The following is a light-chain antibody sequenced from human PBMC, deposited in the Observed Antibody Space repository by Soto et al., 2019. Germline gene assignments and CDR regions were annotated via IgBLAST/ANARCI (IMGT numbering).Light chain of an antibody. CDR1: NFNVKNNY. J-gene: IGLJ7*01. CDR2: SNN. Sequence: QPVLTQPPSLSGTPGQRVTISCSGSNFNVKNNYVYWYQQFAGTAPKLLIYSNNRRPSGVPDRFSGSKSGSSASLAISGLRPADEADYYYASWDDSLSETVFGGGTQLTVL. V-gene: IGLV1-47*01. CDR3: ASWDDSLSETV.